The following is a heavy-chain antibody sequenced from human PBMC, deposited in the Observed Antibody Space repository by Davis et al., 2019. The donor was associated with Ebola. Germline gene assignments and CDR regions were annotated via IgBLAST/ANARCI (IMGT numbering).Heavy chain of an antibody. Sequence: MPSETLSLTCAVYGGSFSGYYWSWIRQPPGKGLEWIGEIYHSGSTNYNPSLKSRVTISVDKSKNQFSLQLNSVTPEDTAVYYCARDLGRGDYYFDYWGQGTLVTVSS. J-gene: IGHJ4*02. CDR1: GGSFSGYY. D-gene: IGHD7-27*01. V-gene: IGHV4-34*01. CDR2: IYHSGST. CDR3: ARDLGRGDYYFDY.